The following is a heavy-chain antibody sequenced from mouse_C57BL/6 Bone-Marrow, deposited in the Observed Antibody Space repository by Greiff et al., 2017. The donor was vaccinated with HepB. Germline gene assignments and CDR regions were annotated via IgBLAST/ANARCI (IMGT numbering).Heavy chain of an antibody. Sequence: VQLQQSGPELVKPGASVKISCKASGYSFTGYYMNWVKQSPEKSLEWIGEINPSTGGTTYNQKFKAKATLTVDKSSSTDYMQLKSLTSEDSAVYYCARGGYDPIFDYWGQGTTLTVSS. CDR1: GYSFTGYY. CDR3: ARGGYDPIFDY. V-gene: IGHV1-42*01. CDR2: INPSTGGT. J-gene: IGHJ2*01. D-gene: IGHD2-3*01.